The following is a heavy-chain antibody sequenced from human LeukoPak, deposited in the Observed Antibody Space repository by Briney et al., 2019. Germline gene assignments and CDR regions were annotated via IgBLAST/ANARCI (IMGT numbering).Heavy chain of an antibody. CDR1: GGSFSGYY. J-gene: IGHJ5*02. V-gene: IGHV4-34*01. CDR3: ARDSSWYQPFDP. D-gene: IGHD6-13*01. CDR2: INHSGST. Sequence: SETLSLTCAVYGGSFSGYYWSWIRQPPGKGLEWIGEINHSGSTNYNPSLKSRVTISVDTSKNQFSLKLSSVTAADTAVYYCARDSSWYQPFDPWGQGTLVTVSS.